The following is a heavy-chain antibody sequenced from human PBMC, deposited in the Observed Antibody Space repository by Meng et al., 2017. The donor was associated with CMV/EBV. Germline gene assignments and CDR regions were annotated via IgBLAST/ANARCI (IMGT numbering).Heavy chain of an antibody. J-gene: IGHJ3*02. CDR1: GYTFTSYG. Sequence: ASVKVSCKASGYTFTSYGISWVRQAPGQGLEWMGWISAYNGNTNYAQKLQGRVTMTTDTSTSTAYMELRSLRSDDTAVYYCARGEDQLLPWGAFDIWGQGTMATVSS. V-gene: IGHV1-18*01. CDR3: ARGEDQLLPWGAFDI. CDR2: ISAYNGNT. D-gene: IGHD2-2*01.